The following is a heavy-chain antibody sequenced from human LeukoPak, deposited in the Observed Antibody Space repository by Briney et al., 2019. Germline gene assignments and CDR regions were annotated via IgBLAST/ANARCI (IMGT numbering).Heavy chain of an antibody. D-gene: IGHD5-24*01. J-gene: IGHJ5*02. CDR1: GGTFSNYA. Sequence: SVKVSCKASGGTFSNYAISWVRQAPGHGLEWMGRIIPILDVANYAQKFQGRVTITADKSTSTAYMELSSLRSDDTAVYYCARPASEMATIYDNWFDPWSQGTLVTVSS. V-gene: IGHV1-69*04. CDR2: IIPILDVA. CDR3: ARPASEMATIYDNWFDP.